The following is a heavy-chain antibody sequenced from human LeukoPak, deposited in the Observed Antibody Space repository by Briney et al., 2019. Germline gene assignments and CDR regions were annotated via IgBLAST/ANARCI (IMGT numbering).Heavy chain of an antibody. J-gene: IGHJ4*02. V-gene: IGHV4-59*01. D-gene: IGHD5-12*01. CDR2: IYYSGST. Sequence: SETLSLTCTVSGVSISTYYWSWIRQPPGKGLEWIGYIYYSGSTNYNPSLKRRVTISVDTSKNQFSLKLSSVTAADTAMYYCARVSGYDWESFYDYWGQGSLVTVSS. CDR3: ARVSGYDWESFYDY. CDR1: GVSISTYY.